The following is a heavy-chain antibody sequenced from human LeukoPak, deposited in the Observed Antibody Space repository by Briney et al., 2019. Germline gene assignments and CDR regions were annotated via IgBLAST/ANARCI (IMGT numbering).Heavy chain of an antibody. CDR1: GGSISSSSYY. Sequence: SETLSLTCTVSGGSISSSSYYWGWIRQPPGKGLEWIGSIYYSGSTYYNPSLKSRVTISVDTSKNQFSLKLSSVTAADTAVYYCGGIVVPAAIHYYYYGMDVWGQGTVVTVSS. CDR2: IYYSGST. CDR3: GGIVVPAAIHYYYYGMDV. D-gene: IGHD2-2*02. J-gene: IGHJ6*02. V-gene: IGHV4-39*01.